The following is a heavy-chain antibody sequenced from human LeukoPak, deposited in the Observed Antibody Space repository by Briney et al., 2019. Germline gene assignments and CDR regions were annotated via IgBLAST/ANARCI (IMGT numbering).Heavy chain of an antibody. CDR1: GFTFRSYA. CDR3: ARGQPPSYYDMDV. Sequence: GGSLRLSCVASGFTFRSYAMHWVRQAPGKGLEWIIVISSDGTNKYYADSVKGRFTVSRDNSKNTLYLQMNSLRDKDTAVYYCARGQPPSYYDMDVWGQGTTVTVSS. J-gene: IGHJ6*02. D-gene: IGHD6-13*01. V-gene: IGHV3-30-3*01. CDR2: ISSDGTNK.